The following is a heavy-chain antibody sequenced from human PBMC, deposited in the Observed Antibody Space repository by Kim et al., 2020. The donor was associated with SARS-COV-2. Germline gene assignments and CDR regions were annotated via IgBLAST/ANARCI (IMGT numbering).Heavy chain of an antibody. V-gene: IGHV6-1*01. CDR2: TYYRSKWYN. Sequence: SQTLSLTCAISGDSVSSNSASWNWIRQSPSRDLEWLGRTYYRSKWYNEYAVSVKSRMTINSDTSKNQFSLQLNSVTPEDTAVYFCARFEWGSGSVKYWGQGTLVTVSS. CDR1: GDSVSSNSAS. D-gene: IGHD6-19*01. J-gene: IGHJ4*02. CDR3: ARFEWGSGSVKY.